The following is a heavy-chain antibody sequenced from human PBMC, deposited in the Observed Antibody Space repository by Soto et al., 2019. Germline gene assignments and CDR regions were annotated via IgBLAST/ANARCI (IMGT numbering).Heavy chain of an antibody. D-gene: IGHD1-26*01. V-gene: IGHV1-18*04. Sequence: QVQLVQSGDYVKKPGASVKVSCKASGYTFTSYGIGWVRQAPGQGLEWMGWISANNGDTNYAQKLQGRVTLTTDTSTRAEYKELRRLRSADTAVYYCARERNSGSYYDGYGMDVWGQGTTVTASS. CDR2: ISANNGDT. CDR3: ARERNSGSYYDGYGMDV. CDR1: GYTFTSYG. J-gene: IGHJ6*02.